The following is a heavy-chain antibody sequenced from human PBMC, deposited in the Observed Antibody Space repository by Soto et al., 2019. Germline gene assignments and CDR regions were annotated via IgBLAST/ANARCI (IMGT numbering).Heavy chain of an antibody. Sequence: PCELLSHPSAVSGDSIGSGFHWAWIRQPPGKGLEWIGYIYSNGSTTYNPSLKSRVSISLGTSKKQFSLKLSSVTAADTAVYYCARGGDIVVVPAASVFDPWGQGTLVTVSS. CDR2: IYSNGST. D-gene: IGHD2-2*01. V-gene: IGHV4-59*01. CDR3: ARGGDIVVVPAASVFDP. J-gene: IGHJ5*02. CDR1: GDSIGSGFH.